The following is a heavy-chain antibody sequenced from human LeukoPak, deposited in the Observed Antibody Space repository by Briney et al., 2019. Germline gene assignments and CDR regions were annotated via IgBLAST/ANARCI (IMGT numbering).Heavy chain of an antibody. CDR1: GYTFTGYY. CDR3: ARDLRDRDYYYYYYMDV. J-gene: IGHJ6*03. V-gene: IGHV1-2*02. CDR2: INPNSGGT. D-gene: IGHD4-17*01. Sequence: ASVKVSCKASGYTFTGYYMHWVRLAPGQGLEWMGWINPNSGGTNYAQKFQGRVTMTRDTSISTAYMEPSRLRSDDTAVYYCARDLRDRDYYYYYYMDVWGKGTTVTVSS.